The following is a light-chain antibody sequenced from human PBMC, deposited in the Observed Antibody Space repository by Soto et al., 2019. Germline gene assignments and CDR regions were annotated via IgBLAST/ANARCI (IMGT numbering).Light chain of an antibody. CDR3: QQYNSYPLT. J-gene: IGKJ4*01. Sequence: IQMTQSPSSLSASVGERVTITCRASQVIKNDLSWYQQKPEKAPKSLIYDASNLQSGVPSRFSGSGSGTDFTLTISSVQPEDFATYYCQQYNSYPLTFGGGTKVDI. CDR2: DAS. CDR1: QVIKND. V-gene: IGKV1-16*01.